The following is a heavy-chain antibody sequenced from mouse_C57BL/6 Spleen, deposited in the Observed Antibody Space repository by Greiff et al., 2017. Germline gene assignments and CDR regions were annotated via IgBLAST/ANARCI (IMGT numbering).Heavy chain of an antibody. CDR3: ALVALYYAMDY. J-gene: IGHJ4*01. Sequence: QVQLKESGAELARPGASVKLSCKASGYTFTSYGISWVKQRTGQGLEWIGEIYPRSGNTYYNEKFKGKATLTADKSSSTAYMELRSLTSEDSAVYFCALVALYYAMDYWGQGTSVTVSS. CDR2: IYPRSGNT. CDR1: GYTFTSYG. V-gene: IGHV1-81*01. D-gene: IGHD1-1*01.